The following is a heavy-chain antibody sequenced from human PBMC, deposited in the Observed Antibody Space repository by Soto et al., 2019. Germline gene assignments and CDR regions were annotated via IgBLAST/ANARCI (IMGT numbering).Heavy chain of an antibody. CDR3: AKDPEGMDV. J-gene: IGHJ6*02. Sequence: PGGSLRLSCAASGFTVRSNYMRWVRQAPGKGLFYTGVSTYYADSVEGRFTIARDNSKNTLYLQMNSLRAEDTAVYYCAKDPEGMDVWGQGTTVTVSS. V-gene: IGHV3-53*01. CDR2: FYTGVST. CDR1: GFTVRSNY.